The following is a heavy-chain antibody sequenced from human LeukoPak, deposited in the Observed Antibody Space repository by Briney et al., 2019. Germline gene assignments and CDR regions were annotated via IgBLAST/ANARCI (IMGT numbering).Heavy chain of an antibody. J-gene: IGHJ4*02. CDR1: GFTVSTYS. Sequence: GGSLRLSCAASGFTVSTYSMTWVRQAPGKGLECVSVISSGGSTYYADSVKGRFTVSRDNSKNTLYLQMNSLRAEDTAMYYCARGLGYCTSTTCLLPFDYWGQGTLVTVSS. CDR2: ISSGGST. D-gene: IGHD2-2*01. CDR3: ARGLGYCTSTTCLLPFDY. V-gene: IGHV3-53*01.